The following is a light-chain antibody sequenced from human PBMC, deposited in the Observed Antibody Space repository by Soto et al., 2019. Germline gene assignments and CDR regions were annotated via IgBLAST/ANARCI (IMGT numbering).Light chain of an antibody. CDR3: QQYNSYPYT. V-gene: IGKV1-5*01. CDR1: QSITNW. CDR2: DAS. Sequence: IQLTQSPSTLSASVGDRVTITCRASQSITNWLAWYQQKPGKAPKLVIYDASSLKSGVPSRFSGSGSGTEFTLTISSLQPDDFATYYCQQYNSYPYTFGQGTKVDIK. J-gene: IGKJ2*01.